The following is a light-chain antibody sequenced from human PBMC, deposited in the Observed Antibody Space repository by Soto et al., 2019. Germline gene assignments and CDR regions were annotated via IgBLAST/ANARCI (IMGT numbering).Light chain of an antibody. V-gene: IGKV1-12*01. CDR3: LQVSSFPRT. CDR2: TAS. CDR1: RSIGDR. Sequence: DIQMTQSPSSLSAVVGDRVTITCRASRSIGDRLAWFQQKPGKAPQFLIQTASNLQSGVPSRFSGSGSGTDFILSINSLQPEDIATYSSLQVSSFPRTFVQGAKLEIK. J-gene: IGKJ1*01.